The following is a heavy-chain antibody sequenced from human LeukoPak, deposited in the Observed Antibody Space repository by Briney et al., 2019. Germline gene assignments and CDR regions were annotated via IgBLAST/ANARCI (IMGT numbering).Heavy chain of an antibody. CDR3: AHYGDYRFLYYFDY. V-gene: IGHV2-5*01. J-gene: IGHJ4*02. D-gene: IGHD4-17*01. Sequence: SGPTLVNPTQTLTLTCTFSGFSLSTVGVGVGWIRQSPGKALEWLALIYWNNDNRYSPSLKSRLTITKDTSKNQVVLTMTMMSPVDTATYYCAHYGDYRFLYYFDYWGQGTLVTVSS. CDR2: IYWNNDN. CDR1: GFSLSTVGVG.